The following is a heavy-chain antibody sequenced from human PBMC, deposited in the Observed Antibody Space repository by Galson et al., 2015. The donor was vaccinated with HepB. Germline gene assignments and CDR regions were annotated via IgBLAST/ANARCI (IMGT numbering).Heavy chain of an antibody. CDR3: ASNQPVAGTLTQDYWYFDL. Sequence: TLSLTCTVSGGSISSGGYYWSWIRQHPGKGLEWIGYIYYSGSTYYNPSLKSRVTISVDTSKNQFSLKLSSVTAADTAVYYCASNQPVAGTLTQDYWYFDLWGRGTLVTVSS. D-gene: IGHD6-19*01. V-gene: IGHV4-31*03. CDR1: GGSISSGGYY. CDR2: IYYSGST. J-gene: IGHJ2*01.